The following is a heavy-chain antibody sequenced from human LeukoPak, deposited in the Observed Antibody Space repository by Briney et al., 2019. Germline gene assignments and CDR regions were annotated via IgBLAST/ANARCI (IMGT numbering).Heavy chain of an antibody. D-gene: IGHD2-2*02. CDR1: GGSISSYY. J-gene: IGHJ6*03. Sequence: SETLSLTCTVSGGSISSYYWSWIRQPAGKGLEWIGRIYTGGSTNYNPSLKSRVTMSVDTSKNRFSLKLSSVTAADTAVYYCARESQYTLGYYMDVWGKGTTVTVSS. V-gene: IGHV4-4*07. CDR3: ARESQYTLGYYMDV. CDR2: IYTGGST.